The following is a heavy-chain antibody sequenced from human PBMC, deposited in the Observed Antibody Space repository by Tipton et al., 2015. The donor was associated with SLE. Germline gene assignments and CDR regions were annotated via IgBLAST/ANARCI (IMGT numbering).Heavy chain of an antibody. J-gene: IGHJ3*02. CDR2: ISWDGGST. CDR3: AALVVVAATDDAFDI. V-gene: IGHV3-43*01. D-gene: IGHD2-15*01. CDR1: GFTFDDYT. Sequence: GSLRLSCAASGFTFDDYTMHWVRHAPGKGLEWVSLISWDGGSTYYADSVKGRFTISRDNSKNSLYLQMNSLRTEDTALYYCAALVVVAATDDAFDIWGQGTMVTVSS.